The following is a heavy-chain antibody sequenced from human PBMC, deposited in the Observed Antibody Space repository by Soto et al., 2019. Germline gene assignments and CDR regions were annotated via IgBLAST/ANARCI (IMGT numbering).Heavy chain of an antibody. CDR3: AAPPSGGSGSYYYYYGMDV. CDR2: INAGNGNT. J-gene: IGHJ6*02. Sequence: ASVKVSCKASGYTFTSYAMHWVRQAPGQRLEWMGWINAGNGNTKYSQKFQGRVTITRDMSTSTAYMELSSLRSEDTAVYYCAAPPSGGSGSYYYYYGMDVWGQGTTVTVSS. D-gene: IGHD1-26*01. CDR1: GYTFTSYA. V-gene: IGHV1-3*01.